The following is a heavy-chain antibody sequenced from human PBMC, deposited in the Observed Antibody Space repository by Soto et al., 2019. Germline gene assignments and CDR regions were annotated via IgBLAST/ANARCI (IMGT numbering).Heavy chain of an antibody. CDR2: VYYSGTT. Sequence: SEALSVTCSVSVGSVSDNSYYWSWIRQPPGKRLEWIGYVYYSGTTNYNPSLKSRVTISVDLSKNRFSLRLSSVTTADTALYYCARTTAVPNTLRSRYFFDYWGQGTMVTVSS. CDR3: ARTTAVPNTLRSRYFFDY. V-gene: IGHV4-61*01. CDR1: VGSVSDNSYY. D-gene: IGHD4-17*01. J-gene: IGHJ4*02.